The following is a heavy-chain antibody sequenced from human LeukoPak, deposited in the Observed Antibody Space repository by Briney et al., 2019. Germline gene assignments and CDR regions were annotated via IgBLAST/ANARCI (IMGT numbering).Heavy chain of an antibody. CDR3: ARERDYALDY. J-gene: IGHJ4*02. CDR1: GGSISSSSYY. Sequence: SETLSLTCTVSGGSISSSSYYWGWIRQPPGKGLEWIGSIYYSGSTYYNPSLKSRVTISVDTSKNQFSLKLSSVTAADTAVYYCARERDYALDYWGQGTLVTVSS. CDR2: IYYSGST. V-gene: IGHV4-39*02. D-gene: IGHD4-17*01.